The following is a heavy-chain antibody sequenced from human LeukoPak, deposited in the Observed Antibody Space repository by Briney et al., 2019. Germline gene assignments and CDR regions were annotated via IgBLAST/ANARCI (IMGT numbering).Heavy chain of an antibody. Sequence: ASVKVSCKASGYTFTSYGISWVRQAPGQGLEWMGWISAYDGNTNYAQKLQGRVTMATDTSTSTAYMELRSLRSDDTAVYYCAREGSGWYGNWFDPWGQGTLVTVSS. D-gene: IGHD6-19*01. CDR1: GYTFTSYG. J-gene: IGHJ5*02. CDR3: AREGSGWYGNWFDP. V-gene: IGHV1-18*01. CDR2: ISAYDGNT.